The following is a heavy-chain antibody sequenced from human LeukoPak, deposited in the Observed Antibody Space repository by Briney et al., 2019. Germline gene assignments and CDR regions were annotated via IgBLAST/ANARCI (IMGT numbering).Heavy chain of an antibody. CDR2: INNSGRT. CDR3: ARGRYNYGLYDS. V-gene: IGHV4-34*01. D-gene: IGHD5-18*01. J-gene: IGHJ4*02. CDR1: GGSFNDYY. Sequence: PSETLSLTCAVYGGSFNDYYWTWIRQPPGKGLEWIGEINNSGRTNYNPSLNSRVTMSVDTSKNQFSLRLTSVTAADTATYYCARGRYNYGLYDSWGQGTLVSVSS.